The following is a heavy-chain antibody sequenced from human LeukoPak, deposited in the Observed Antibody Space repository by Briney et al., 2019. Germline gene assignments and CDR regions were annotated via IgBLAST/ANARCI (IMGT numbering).Heavy chain of an antibody. CDR1: GFTVSSNY. V-gene: IGHV3-53*01. D-gene: IGHD5-18*01. J-gene: IGHJ6*03. CDR3: ARQSRGYSYGYLGYYYYMDV. Sequence: GGSLRLSCAASGFTVSSNYMSWVRQAPGKGLEWVSVIYSGGSTYYADSVKGRFTISRDNSKNTLYLQMNSLRAEDTAVYYCARQSRGYSYGYLGYYYYMDVWGKGTTVTVSS. CDR2: IYSGGST.